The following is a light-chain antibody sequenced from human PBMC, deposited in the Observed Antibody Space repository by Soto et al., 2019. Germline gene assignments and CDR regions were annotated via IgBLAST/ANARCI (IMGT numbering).Light chain of an antibody. V-gene: IGKV3-20*01. CDR1: QSVSSN. Sequence: EMVMTQSPATLSVSPGERAALSCRASQSVSSNLAWYQQKPGQAPRLLIYAASTRATGIPDRFSGSASETDFTLTINRLEPEDSAVYYCQQYASAPFSLGPGTKVDIK. J-gene: IGKJ3*01. CDR2: AAS. CDR3: QQYASAPFS.